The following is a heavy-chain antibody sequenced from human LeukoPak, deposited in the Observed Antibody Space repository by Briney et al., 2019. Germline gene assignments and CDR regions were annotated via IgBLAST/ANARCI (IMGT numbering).Heavy chain of an antibody. CDR1: GFTFSSYS. D-gene: IGHD4-23*01. Sequence: GGSLRLSCAASGFTFSSYSMVWVRQAPGKGLEYVSGITSNGGTTYYGNSVKGRFTISRDNSKDTLYLQMGSLRTEDMAVYYCARGVRWASDYWGQGTPVTVAS. V-gene: IGHV3-64*01. CDR3: ARGVRWASDY. J-gene: IGHJ4*02. CDR2: ITSNGGTT.